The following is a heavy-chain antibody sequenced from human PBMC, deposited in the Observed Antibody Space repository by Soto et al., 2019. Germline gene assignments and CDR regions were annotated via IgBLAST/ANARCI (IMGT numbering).Heavy chain of an antibody. V-gene: IGHV1-24*01. CDR2: FDPEDGET. CDR3: EVGEFPESSWSYYSSDI. CDR1: GYTLTELS. D-gene: IGHD3-10*01. J-gene: IGHJ4*02. Sequence: ASVKVSCKVSGYTLTELSMHWVRQAPGKGLEWMGGFDPEDGETIYAQKFQGRVTMTEDTSTDTAYMELSSLRSEDTAVHYCEVGEFPESSWSYYSSDIWGQGTMVTDSS.